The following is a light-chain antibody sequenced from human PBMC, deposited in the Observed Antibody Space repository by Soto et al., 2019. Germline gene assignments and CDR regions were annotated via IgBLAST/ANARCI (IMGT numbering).Light chain of an antibody. Sequence: QSVLTQPPSVSGAPGQRVTISCTGSSSNIGAGFDVHWYQQLPGTAPKLLIHGDKTRPSGVPDRFSGSKSDTSASLAITGLQDEDEAHYYCQSYDISLSGSWVFGGGTKLTVL. CDR1: SSNIGAGFD. CDR2: GDK. V-gene: IGLV1-40*01. J-gene: IGLJ3*02. CDR3: QSYDISLSGSWV.